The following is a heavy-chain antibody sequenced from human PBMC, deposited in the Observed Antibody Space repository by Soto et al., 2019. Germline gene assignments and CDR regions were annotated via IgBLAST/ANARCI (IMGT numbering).Heavy chain of an antibody. V-gene: IGHV4-31*03. J-gene: IGHJ6*02. Sequence: PSETLSLTCTVSGDSISGGNYYWTWIRQHPGRGLEWIGYIYYTGTTHYSPSLQSRVTMSVDTSKNQISLTLTSLTPADTAVYFCARGGAEYYDSSGYYLAGMDVWGQGTTVTVSS. D-gene: IGHD3-22*01. CDR2: IYYTGTT. CDR3: ARGGAEYYDSSGYYLAGMDV. CDR1: GDSISGGNYY.